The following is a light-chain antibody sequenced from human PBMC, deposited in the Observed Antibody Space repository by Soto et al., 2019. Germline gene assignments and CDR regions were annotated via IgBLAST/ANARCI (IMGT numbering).Light chain of an antibody. CDR1: SSDVGGFKY. CDR3: SSYEGRNPLGV. V-gene: IGLV2-8*01. Sequence: QSVLTQPPSASGSPGQSVTISCTGASSDVGGFKYVSWYQQHPGKAPKVVIYEVSKRPSGVPDRFSGSKSGNTASLTVSGLQAEDEADYYCSSYEGRNPLGVFGTGT. CDR2: EVS. J-gene: IGLJ1*01.